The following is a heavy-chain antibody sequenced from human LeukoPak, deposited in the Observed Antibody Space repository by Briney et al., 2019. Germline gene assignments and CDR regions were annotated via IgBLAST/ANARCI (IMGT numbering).Heavy chain of an antibody. J-gene: IGHJ3*02. CDR2: IEPCDSNT. CDR1: GYRFTSYW. V-gene: IGHV5-51*01. CDR3: ARLEDAFDI. Sequence: KPGESLNISCKGSGYRFTSYWIGWVRQMPGKGREWMVIIEPCDSNTRYSPPFQGQVTFSADKSISTAYLRWSSLKAPDTAMYYCARLEDAFDIWGQGTMVSVSS.